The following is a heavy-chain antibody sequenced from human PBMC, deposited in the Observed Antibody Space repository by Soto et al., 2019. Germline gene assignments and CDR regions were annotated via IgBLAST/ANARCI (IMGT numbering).Heavy chain of an antibody. J-gene: IGHJ3*02. CDR1: GFTFSSYW. CDR3: ARAYRPRDRAAVDAFDI. D-gene: IGHD3-10*01. Sequence: GGSLRLSCAASGFTFSSYWMHWVRQAPGKGLVWVSRINSDGSSTSYADSVKGRSTISRDNAKNTLYLQMNSLRAEDTAVYYCARAYRPRDRAAVDAFDIWGQGTMVTVSS. V-gene: IGHV3-74*01. CDR2: INSDGSST.